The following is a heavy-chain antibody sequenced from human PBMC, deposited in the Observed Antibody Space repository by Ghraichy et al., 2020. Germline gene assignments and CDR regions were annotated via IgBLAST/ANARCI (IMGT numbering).Heavy chain of an antibody. Sequence: GGSLRLSCAASGFTFSSYSMNWVRQAPGKGLEWVSYISSSSSTIYYADSVKGRFTISRDNAKNSLYLQMNSLRDEDTAVYYCARDPPLYCSSTSCSPHFDYWGKGTLVTVSS. CDR1: GFTFSSYS. D-gene: IGHD2-2*01. J-gene: IGHJ4*02. V-gene: IGHV3-48*02. CDR2: ISSSSSTI. CDR3: ARDPPLYCSSTSCSPHFDY.